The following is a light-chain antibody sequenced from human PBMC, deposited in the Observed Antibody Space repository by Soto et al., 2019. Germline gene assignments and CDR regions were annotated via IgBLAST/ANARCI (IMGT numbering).Light chain of an antibody. CDR3: QQYNKWPLT. Sequence: EIVMTQSPDTLSVSPGERATLSCRASQSVSSNLAWYQQKPGQAPRLLIYGASTRATGIPARFSGSGSGTEFTLTISSLQSEDFAVYYCQQYNKWPLTFGQGTKVEIK. CDR1: QSVSSN. V-gene: IGKV3-15*01. CDR2: GAS. J-gene: IGKJ1*01.